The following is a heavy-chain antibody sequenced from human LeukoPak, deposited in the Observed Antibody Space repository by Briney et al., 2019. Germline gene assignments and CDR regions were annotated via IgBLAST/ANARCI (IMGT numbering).Heavy chain of an antibody. CDR2: LFNSGIT. D-gene: IGHD1-26*01. V-gene: IGHV4-39*01. CDR1: GASISSTGSY. Sequence: SDTLSLIHTLSGASISSTGSYWGRLRQSPGKRLEWLGVLFNSGITYYIPSLKSRVSTSVDTSNNHFSLRLTSLTAADTAIYYCARHGVSSAYYSFDFWGQGTLVTVSS. CDR3: ARHGVSSAYYSFDF. J-gene: IGHJ4*02.